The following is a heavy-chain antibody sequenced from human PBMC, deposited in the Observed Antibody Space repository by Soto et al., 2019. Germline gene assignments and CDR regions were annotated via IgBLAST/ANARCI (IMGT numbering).Heavy chain of an antibody. Sequence: LRLSCAASGFTFSSYAMSWVRQAPGKGLEWVSAISGSGGSTYYADSVKGRFTISRDNSKNTLYLQMNSLRAEDTAVYYCAKGNSSSWYLAWFDPWGQGTMVTVSS. J-gene: IGHJ5*02. CDR1: GFTFSSYA. V-gene: IGHV3-23*01. CDR2: ISGSGGST. D-gene: IGHD6-13*01. CDR3: AKGNSSSWYLAWFDP.